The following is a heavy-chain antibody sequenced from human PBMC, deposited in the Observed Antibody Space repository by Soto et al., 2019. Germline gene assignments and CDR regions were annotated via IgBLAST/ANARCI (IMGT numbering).Heavy chain of an antibody. CDR2: ISFDGTTD. CDR1: GSRFNNYN. V-gene: IGHV3-30-3*01. CDR3: ARDNRDCSSFNCYNPGRVFGLDV. Sequence: PGGSLRLSCVASGSRFNNYNLHWVRQAPGNSLESVAVISFDGTTDYYAESVKGRFTVSRDNFKNILSLQMDSVRPEDTAVYYCARDNRDCSSFNCYNPGRVFGLDVWGQGTTVTVSS. D-gene: IGHD2-2*01. J-gene: IGHJ6*02.